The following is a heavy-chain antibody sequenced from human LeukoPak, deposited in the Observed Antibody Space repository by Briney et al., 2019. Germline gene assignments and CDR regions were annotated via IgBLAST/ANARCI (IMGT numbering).Heavy chain of an antibody. Sequence: SETLSLTCTVSGGSVSSYYWSWIRQPPGKGLEWIGYIYYSGSTNYNPSLKSRVTISVNTSKNQFSLKLGSVTAADTSVYYCAVEEYCSSTSCYNYWGQGTLVTVSS. CDR1: GGSVSSYY. V-gene: IGHV4-59*02. D-gene: IGHD2-2*01. CDR3: AVEEYCSSTSCYNY. J-gene: IGHJ4*02. CDR2: IYYSGST.